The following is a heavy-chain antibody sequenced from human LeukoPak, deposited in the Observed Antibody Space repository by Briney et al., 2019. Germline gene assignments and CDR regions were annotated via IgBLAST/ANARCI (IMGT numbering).Heavy chain of an antibody. CDR2: TYYRSKWSN. V-gene: IGHV6-1*01. Sequence: SQTLSLTCAISGDSVSSNSAAWNWIRQSPSRGLEWLGRTYYRSKWSNDYAVSVKSRITINPDTSRNQFSLQLNSVTPEDTAVYYCARYYYDSRGYYYYYFDYWGEGTLVTVSS. CDR1: GDSVSSNSAA. J-gene: IGHJ4*02. CDR3: ARYYYDSRGYYYYYFDY. D-gene: IGHD3-22*01.